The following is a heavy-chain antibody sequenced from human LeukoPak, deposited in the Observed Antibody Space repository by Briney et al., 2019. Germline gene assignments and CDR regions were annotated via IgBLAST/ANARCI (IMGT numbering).Heavy chain of an antibody. Sequence: SETLSLTCTVSGGSINGYYWNWIRQPPGKGLEWIGYIYFSGSTNYNPSLPSRVTISVDTSKNQFSLKLNSVTAADTAVYFCARGEALRQNYGMDVWGQGTTVTVSS. CDR2: IYFSGST. CDR3: ARGEALRQNYGMDV. V-gene: IGHV4-59*01. CDR1: GGSINGYY. J-gene: IGHJ6*02.